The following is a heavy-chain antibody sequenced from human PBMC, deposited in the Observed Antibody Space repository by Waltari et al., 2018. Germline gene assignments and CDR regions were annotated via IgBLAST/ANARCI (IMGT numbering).Heavy chain of an antibody. CDR2: ISASSTYI. J-gene: IGHJ4*02. CDR1: GFTFSIYN. V-gene: IGHV3-21*01. Sequence: EVQLVESGGGRVKPGGSLGLSCDASGFTFSIYNMNWVRQAPGKGLEWVSSISASSTYIYYADSMKGRFTISRDNAKNSLYLQMNSLRAEDTAVYYCASGYSSSSLDYWGQGTLVTVSS. D-gene: IGHD6-6*01. CDR3: ASGYSSSSLDY.